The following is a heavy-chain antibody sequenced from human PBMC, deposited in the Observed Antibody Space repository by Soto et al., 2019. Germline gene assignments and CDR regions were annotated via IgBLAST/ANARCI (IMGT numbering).Heavy chain of an antibody. D-gene: IGHD3-3*01. CDR2: ISAYNGNT. J-gene: IGHJ6*02. Sequence: GASVKVSCKASGYPFTSYGISWVRQAPGQGLEWMGWISAYNGNTNYAQKLKGRVTMTTDTSTSTAYMELRSLRSDDTAVYYCAREGVRLLEWSRMDVWGQGTTVTVSS. CDR1: GYPFTSYG. CDR3: AREGVRLLEWSRMDV. V-gene: IGHV1-18*04.